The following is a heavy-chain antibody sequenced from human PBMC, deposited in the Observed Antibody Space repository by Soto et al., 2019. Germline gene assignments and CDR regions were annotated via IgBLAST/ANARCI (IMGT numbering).Heavy chain of an antibody. Sequence: QVQLQESGPGLVKPSQTLSLPCTVSGASITMGVYYCGWFRHPPGKGLEWIVYIYYSGRTHYNPSLKSRVTISLDTSKNQFSLKLSSVTAADTAVYYCARAVLRYYYGMDVWGQGTTVTVSS. CDR1: GASITMGVYY. CDR2: IYYSGRT. D-gene: IGHD1-20*01. J-gene: IGHJ6*02. CDR3: ARAVLRYYYGMDV. V-gene: IGHV4-30-4*01.